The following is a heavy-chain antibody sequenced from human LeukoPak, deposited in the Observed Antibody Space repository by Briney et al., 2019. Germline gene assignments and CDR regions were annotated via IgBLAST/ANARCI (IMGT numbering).Heavy chain of an antibody. CDR2: IIPIFGTA. CDR1: GGTFSSYA. Sequence: ASVKASCKASGGTFSSYAISWVRQAPGQGLEWMGGIIPIFGTANYAQKFQGRVTITADESTSTAYMELSSLRSEDTAVYYCARTAVGTIPLDYWGQGTLVTVSS. D-gene: IGHD6-13*01. J-gene: IGHJ4*02. CDR3: ARTAVGTIPLDY. V-gene: IGHV1-69*13.